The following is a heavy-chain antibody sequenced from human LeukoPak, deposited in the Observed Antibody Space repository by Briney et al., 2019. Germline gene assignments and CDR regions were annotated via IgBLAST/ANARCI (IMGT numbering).Heavy chain of an antibody. CDR1: GFTFSSYA. CDR3: GSDPNGDYVGALDY. V-gene: IGHV3-23*01. CDR2: VTSRGVGT. D-gene: IGHD4-17*01. J-gene: IGHJ4*01. Sequence: PGGSLRLSCTDSGFTFSSYALAWVRQAPGKGLEWVAAVTSRGVGTHYADSVKGRFTISRDNSKNTIYLQMNSLRAEDTAIYYCGSDPNGDYVGALDYWGRGTLATVSS.